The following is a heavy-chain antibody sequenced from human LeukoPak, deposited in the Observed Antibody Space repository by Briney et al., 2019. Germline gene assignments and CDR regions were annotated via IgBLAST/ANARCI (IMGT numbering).Heavy chain of an antibody. D-gene: IGHD5-18*01. CDR3: ARHFWNTAMAKRPDAFDI. Sequence: ASETLSLTCTVFGASISSYYWSWVRQPPGKGLEWIGNINYSGSTNYNPSLTGRVSTSVDTSKNQFSLKLSSVTAADTAVYYCARHFWNTAMAKRPDAFDIWGQGTMVTVSS. J-gene: IGHJ3*02. CDR2: INYSGST. CDR1: GASISSYY. V-gene: IGHV4-59*08.